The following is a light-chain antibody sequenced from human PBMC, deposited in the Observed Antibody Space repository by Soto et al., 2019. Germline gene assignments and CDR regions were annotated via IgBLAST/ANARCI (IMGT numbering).Light chain of an antibody. CDR2: AAS. V-gene: IGKV3-20*01. CDR1: QSVSSSY. J-gene: IGKJ2*01. CDR3: QQYRT. Sequence: EIVLTQSPGTLSLSPGERATLSCRASQSVSSSYLAWYQHKAGQAPRLLIYAASSRATGIPDRFSGSGSGTDFTLTISRLEPEDFAVYYCQQYRTFGQGTKLEIK.